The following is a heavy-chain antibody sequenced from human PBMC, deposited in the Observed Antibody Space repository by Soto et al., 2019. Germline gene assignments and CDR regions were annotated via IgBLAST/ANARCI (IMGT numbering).Heavy chain of an antibody. Sequence: EVQVVESGGGLVQPGGSLRLSCAASGFTFSSYSMNWVRQAPGKGLEWVSYISSSSSTIYYADSVKGRFTISRDNAKNSLYLQMNSLRAEDTAVYYCARDSGYSYGPLDYWGQGTLVTVSS. CDR3: ARDSGYSYGPLDY. V-gene: IGHV3-48*01. J-gene: IGHJ4*02. CDR1: GFTFSSYS. CDR2: ISSSSSTI. D-gene: IGHD5-18*01.